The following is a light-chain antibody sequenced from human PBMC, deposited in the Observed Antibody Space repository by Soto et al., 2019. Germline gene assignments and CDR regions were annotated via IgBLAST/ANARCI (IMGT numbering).Light chain of an antibody. CDR2: AAS. CDR3: QKYTNVPA. Sequence: DIQMTQSPSSLSASVGDRLTITCRASQGISNYLAWYQQIPGKVPKLLISAASTLQSGVPSRFSGSGSGTDFTLTISSLQPEDVATYYCQKYTNVPAFGGGTKVEIK. V-gene: IGKV1-27*01. CDR1: QGISNY. J-gene: IGKJ4*01.